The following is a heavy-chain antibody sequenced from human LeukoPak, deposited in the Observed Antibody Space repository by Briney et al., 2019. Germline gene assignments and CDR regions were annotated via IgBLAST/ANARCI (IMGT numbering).Heavy chain of an antibody. CDR3: ARDYPTWLPKTYAFDI. Sequence: SETLSLTCTVSGASLTSGDYYWTWIRQPPGKGLEWIGYIYHSGSTYSNPSLKSRVTISVDTSKNQFSLKLSSVTAADTAVYYCARDYPTWLPKTYAFDIWGQGTMVTVFS. V-gene: IGHV4-30-4*08. CDR2: IYHSGST. D-gene: IGHD5-12*01. J-gene: IGHJ3*02. CDR1: GASLTSGDYY.